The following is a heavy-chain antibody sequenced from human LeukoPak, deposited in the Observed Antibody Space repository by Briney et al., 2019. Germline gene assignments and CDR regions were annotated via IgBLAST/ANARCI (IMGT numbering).Heavy chain of an antibody. D-gene: IGHD3-3*01. CDR2: ISWNSGSI. V-gene: IGHV3-9*01. Sequence: PGGSLRLSCAASGFTFDDYAMHWVRQAPGKGLEWVSGISWNSGSIGYADSVKGRFTISRDNAKNSLYLQMNSLRAEDTALYYCAKDVTVAIFGVAYFDYWGQGTLVTVSS. J-gene: IGHJ4*02. CDR1: GFTFDDYA. CDR3: AKDVTVAIFGVAYFDY.